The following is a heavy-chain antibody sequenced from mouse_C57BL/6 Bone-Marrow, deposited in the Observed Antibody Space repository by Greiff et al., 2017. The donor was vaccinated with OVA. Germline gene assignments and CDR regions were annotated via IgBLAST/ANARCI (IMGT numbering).Heavy chain of an antibody. D-gene: IGHD4-1*01. V-gene: IGHV1-69*01. CDR3: ARDWAYAMDY. CDR1: GYTFTSYW. CDR2: IDPSDSYT. Sequence: QVQLQQPGAELVMPGASVKLSCKASGYTFTSYWMHWVKQRPGQGLEWIGEIDPSDSYTNYNQKFKGKSTLTVDKSSSTAYMQLSSLTSEDSAVYYCARDWAYAMDYWGQGTSVTVSS. J-gene: IGHJ4*01.